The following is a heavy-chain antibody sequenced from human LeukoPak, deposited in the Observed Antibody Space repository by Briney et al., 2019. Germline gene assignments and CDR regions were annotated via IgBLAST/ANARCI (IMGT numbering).Heavy chain of an antibody. CDR1: GYTFTNYY. V-gene: IGHV1-18*04. Sequence: AAVKVSCKASGYTFTNYYMHWVRQAPGQGLERMGWISGYNGNTKYAQNVQGRVTMTKDTSTSTAYMELTSLRSDETAVYYCARDYDVIPAAGNGMDVWGQGTTVAVSS. CDR3: ARDYDVIPAAGNGMDV. CDR2: ISGYNGNT. J-gene: IGHJ6*02. D-gene: IGHD2-2*01.